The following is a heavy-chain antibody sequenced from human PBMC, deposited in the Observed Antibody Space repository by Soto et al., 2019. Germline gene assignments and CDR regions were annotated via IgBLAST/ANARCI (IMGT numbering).Heavy chain of an antibody. D-gene: IGHD6-19*01. V-gene: IGHV3-64D*09. CDR2: ISSNGGST. Sequence: GESLKISCSASGFTFSSYAMHWVRQAPGKGLEYVSAISSNGGSTYYADSVKGRFTISRDNSKNTLYLQMSSLRAEDTAVYYCVKGKSIAVAGSDAFDIWGQGTMVTVSS. J-gene: IGHJ3*02. CDR1: GFTFSSYA. CDR3: VKGKSIAVAGSDAFDI.